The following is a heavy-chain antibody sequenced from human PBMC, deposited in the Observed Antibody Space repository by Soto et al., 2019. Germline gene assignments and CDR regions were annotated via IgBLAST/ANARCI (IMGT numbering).Heavy chain of an antibody. CDR3: AKSPNPGSATPSYYGMDV. CDR1: GYTFTSYV. V-gene: IGHV1-3*01. D-gene: IGHD2-15*01. Sequence: GASVKVSCKASGYTFTSYVIHWVRQAPGQRLEWMGWINAGNGNTKYSQKYQDRVTITRDTSATTAYMELSSLKSEDTAVYYCAKSPNPGSATPSYYGMDVWGLGTTVTVSS. CDR2: INAGNGNT. J-gene: IGHJ6*02.